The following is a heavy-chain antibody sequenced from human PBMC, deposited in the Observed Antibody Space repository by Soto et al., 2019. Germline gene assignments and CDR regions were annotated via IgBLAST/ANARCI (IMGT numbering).Heavy chain of an antibody. J-gene: IGHJ4*02. D-gene: IGHD4-4*01. V-gene: IGHV4-31*03. CDR3: ARDLYRRFDY. Sequence: SETLSLTCTVSGGSISSGGYYWSWIRQHPGKGLEWIGYIYYSGSTYYNPSLKSRVTISVDTSKNQFSLKLSSVTAADTAVYYCARDLYRRFDYWGQGTLVTVSS. CDR2: IYYSGST. CDR1: GGSISSGGYY.